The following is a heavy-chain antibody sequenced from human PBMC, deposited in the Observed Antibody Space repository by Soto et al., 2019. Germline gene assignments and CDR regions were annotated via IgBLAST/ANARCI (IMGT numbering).Heavy chain of an antibody. V-gene: IGHV3-30*18. Sequence: QVQLVESGGGVVQPGRSLRLSCAASGFTFSSYGMHWVRQAPGKGLEWVAVISYDGSNKYYADSVKGRFTISRDNSKNTLYLQMNSLRAEDTAVYYCAKSVVAVAGNIDYWGQGTLVTVSS. J-gene: IGHJ4*02. CDR3: AKSVVAVAGNIDY. CDR1: GFTFSSYG. D-gene: IGHD6-19*01. CDR2: ISYDGSNK.